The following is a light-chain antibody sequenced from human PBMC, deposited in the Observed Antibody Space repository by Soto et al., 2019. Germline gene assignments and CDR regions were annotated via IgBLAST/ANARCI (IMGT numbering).Light chain of an antibody. CDR2: GAS. V-gene: IGKV3-20*01. Sequence: EIVLTQSPGTLSLSPGERATLSCRGSQSVLNNYLAWYQQKPGQPPRLLIYGASSRPTGIPDRFNGSGSGTDFTLTISRREPEDFAVYYCQQYGRPPRTFGQGTKVEIK. CDR1: QSVLNNY. CDR3: QQYGRPPRT. J-gene: IGKJ1*01.